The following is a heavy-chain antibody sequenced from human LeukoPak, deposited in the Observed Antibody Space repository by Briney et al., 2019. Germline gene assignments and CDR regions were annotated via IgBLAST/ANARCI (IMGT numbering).Heavy chain of an antibody. D-gene: IGHD4/OR15-4a*01. V-gene: IGHV1-2*02. CDR3: AKIFFLPDYAASSDS. J-gene: IGHJ4*02. CDR1: GYTFSAYY. CDR2: INPNSGGT. Sequence: ASVKVFCKASGYTFSAYYIHWVRQAPGQGLEWMGWINPNSGGTNYAEKFQDRVTMTRDTSVTTAYMELSGLTSDDTAMYYCAKIFFLPDYAASSDSWGQGTLVTVSS.